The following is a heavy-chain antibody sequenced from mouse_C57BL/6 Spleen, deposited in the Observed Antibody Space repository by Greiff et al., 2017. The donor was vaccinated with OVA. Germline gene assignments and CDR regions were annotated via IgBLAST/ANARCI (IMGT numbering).Heavy chain of an antibody. CDR1: GFTFTDYY. CDR2: IRNKANGYTT. Sequence: EVQLVESGGGLVQPGGSLSLSCAASGFTFTDYYMSWVRQPPGKALEWLGFIRNKANGYTTEYSASVKVRFTISRDNSQSILYLQMNALRAEDSATYYCARREYYYAMDYWGQGTSVTVSS. CDR3: ARREYYYAMDY. J-gene: IGHJ4*01. D-gene: IGHD3-3*01. V-gene: IGHV7-3*01.